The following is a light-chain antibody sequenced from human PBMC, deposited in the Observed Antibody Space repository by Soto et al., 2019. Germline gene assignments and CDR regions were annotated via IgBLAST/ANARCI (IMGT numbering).Light chain of an antibody. V-gene: IGLV2-14*01. Sequence: QSVLTQPASVSGSPGQSVAISCTGTSSDVGAYNYISWYQQHPGKAPKLLLSEVSNRPSGVSDRFSGSKSGNTASLTTSGLQAEDEADYYCSSIKTSFTYVSGTGTKVTVL. CDR3: SSIKTSFTYV. CDR1: SSDVGAYNY. CDR2: EVS. J-gene: IGLJ1*01.